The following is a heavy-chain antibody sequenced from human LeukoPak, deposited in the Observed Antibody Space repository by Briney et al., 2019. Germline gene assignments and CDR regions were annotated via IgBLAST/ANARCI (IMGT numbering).Heavy chain of an antibody. D-gene: IGHD5-12*01. J-gene: IGHJ4*02. CDR2: MNPNSGNT. Sequence: GASVKVSCKASGYTFTSYDINWVRQATGQGLEWMGWMNPNSGNTGYAQKFQGRVTMTRNTSISTAYMELSRLRSDDTAVYYCATGSGYDYRFGYWGQGTLVTVSS. CDR1: GYTFTSYD. CDR3: ATGSGYDYRFGY. V-gene: IGHV1-8*01.